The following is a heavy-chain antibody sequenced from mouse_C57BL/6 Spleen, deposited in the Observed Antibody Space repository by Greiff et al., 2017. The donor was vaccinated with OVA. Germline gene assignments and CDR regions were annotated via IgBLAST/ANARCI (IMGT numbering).Heavy chain of an antibody. D-gene: IGHD4-1*01. Sequence: EVMLVESGGGLVKPGGSLKLSCAASGFTFSSSAMSWVRQTPEKRLAWVATISDGGSYTYYPANVKGRFPISRDNAKNNLYLQMSHLKSEDTAMYYCARDLGRGDFDYWGQGTTLTVSS. CDR1: GFTFSSSA. V-gene: IGHV5-4*01. CDR3: ARDLGRGDFDY. CDR2: ISDGGSYT. J-gene: IGHJ2*01.